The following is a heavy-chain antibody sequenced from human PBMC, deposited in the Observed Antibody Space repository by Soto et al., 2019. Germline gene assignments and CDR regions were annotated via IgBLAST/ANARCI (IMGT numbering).Heavy chain of an antibody. Sequence: QVQLVQSGAVMKKPGASVKVSCKASGYTFTSHGLSWVRQAPGQGLEWMGWISASNGDTTYAQKYQGRVTVTTDKSTSTGYMKLRSLRSEHTAVYYCARMVRGSNIDYYHYLDVWGEGTTVTVSS. V-gene: IGHV1-18*01. D-gene: IGHD3-10*01. CDR2: ISASNGDT. J-gene: IGHJ6*03. CDR3: ARMVRGSNIDYYHYLDV. CDR1: GYTFTSHG.